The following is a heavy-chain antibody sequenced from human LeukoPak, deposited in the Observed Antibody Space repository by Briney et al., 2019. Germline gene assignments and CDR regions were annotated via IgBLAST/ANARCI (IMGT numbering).Heavy chain of an antibody. CDR1: GYTFTSYA. Sequence: ASVKVSCKASGYTFTSYAMNWVRQAPGQGLEWMGWINTNTGNPTYAQGFTGRFVFSLDTSVSTAYLQISSLKAEDTAVYYCARGYYGSGRSPQPSYYYYYGMDVWGQGTTVTVSS. D-gene: IGHD3-10*01. CDR3: ARGYYGSGRSPQPSYYYYYGMDV. CDR2: INTNTGNP. V-gene: IGHV7-4-1*02. J-gene: IGHJ6*02.